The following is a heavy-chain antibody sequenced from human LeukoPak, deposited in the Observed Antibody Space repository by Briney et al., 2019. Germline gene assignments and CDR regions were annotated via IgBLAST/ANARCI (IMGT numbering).Heavy chain of an antibody. CDR2: ISAYNGNT. CDR1: GYTFTSYG. CDR3: ARDHPPTDCGSYYPLDY. Sequence: ASVKVSCKASGYTFTSYGISWVRQAPGQGLEWMGWISAYNGNTNYAQKLQGRVTMTTDTSTSTAYMELRSLRSDDTAVYYCARDHPPTDCGSYYPLDYWGQGTLVTVSS. V-gene: IGHV1-18*01. D-gene: IGHD1-26*01. J-gene: IGHJ4*02.